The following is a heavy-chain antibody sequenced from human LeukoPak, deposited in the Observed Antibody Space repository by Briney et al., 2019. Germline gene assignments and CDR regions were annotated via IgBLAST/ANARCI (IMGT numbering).Heavy chain of an antibody. Sequence: GGSLGLSCAASGLAFSSYAMNWVRQPPGKGPEWVSTISVASITFYTDSVKGRFTISRDNSRNTVYLQMTSLRADDTAVYYCADYGVSGVRNNFYWGQGTLVTVSS. CDR3: ADYGVSGVRNNFY. CDR1: GLAFSSYA. J-gene: IGHJ4*02. V-gene: IGHV3-23*01. CDR2: ISVASIT. D-gene: IGHD3-3*01.